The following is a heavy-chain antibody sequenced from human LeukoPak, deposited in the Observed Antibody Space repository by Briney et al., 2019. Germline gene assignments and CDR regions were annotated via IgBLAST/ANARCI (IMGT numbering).Heavy chain of an antibody. V-gene: IGHV4-59*08. D-gene: IGHD2-21*01. CDR3: ARLRLRYKRNGDSTSYEVFDI. Sequence: PSETLSLTCTVSGGPISSYYWSWIRRPPGKGLEWIGYIYYSGSTNYNPSLKSRVTISVDTSKNQFSLKLSSVTAADTAVYYCARLRLRYKRNGDSTSYEVFDIWGQGTVVTVSS. CDR2: IYYSGST. J-gene: IGHJ3*02. CDR1: GGPISSYY.